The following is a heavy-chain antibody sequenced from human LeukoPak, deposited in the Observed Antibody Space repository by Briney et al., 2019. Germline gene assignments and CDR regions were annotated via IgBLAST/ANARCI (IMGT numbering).Heavy chain of an antibody. CDR1: GGTFRSYA. CDR3: ASWYYYDSSGSRYYFDY. J-gene: IGHJ4*02. D-gene: IGHD3-22*01. V-gene: IGHV1-69*05. Sequence: SVKVSCKASGGTFRSYAISWVRQAPGQGLEWMGGIIPIFGTANYAQKFQGRVTITTDESTSTAYMELSSLRSEDTAVYYCASWYYYDSSGSRYYFDYWGQGTLVTVSS. CDR2: IIPIFGTA.